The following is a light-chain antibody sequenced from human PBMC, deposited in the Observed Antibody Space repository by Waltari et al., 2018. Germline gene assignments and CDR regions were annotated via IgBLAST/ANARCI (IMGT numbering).Light chain of an antibody. CDR2: GAS. CDR3: QKYGTLPAT. Sequence: EIVLTQSPGTLSLSPGERATLSCRASQSVSRCLAWYQQKPGQPPRLLIYGASSRATAIPDRFSGSGSGTDFSLTISRLEPEDSAVYYCQKYGTLPATFGQGTKVEVK. J-gene: IGKJ1*01. V-gene: IGKV3-20*01. CDR1: QSVSRC.